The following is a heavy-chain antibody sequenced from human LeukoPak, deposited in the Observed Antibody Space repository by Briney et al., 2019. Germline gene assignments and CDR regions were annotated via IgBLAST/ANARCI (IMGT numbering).Heavy chain of an antibody. CDR2: IDPNSGNT. J-gene: IGHJ5*02. CDR1: GYTFTSYD. V-gene: IGHV1-8*03. CDR3: ARGYSSGWYWRDWFDP. Sequence: ASVKVSCKASGYTFTSYDINWVRQATGQGLEWMGWIDPNSGNTGYAQKFQGRVTITRNTSISTAYMELSSLRSEDTAVYYCARGYSSGWYWRDWFDPWGQGTLVTVSS. D-gene: IGHD6-19*01.